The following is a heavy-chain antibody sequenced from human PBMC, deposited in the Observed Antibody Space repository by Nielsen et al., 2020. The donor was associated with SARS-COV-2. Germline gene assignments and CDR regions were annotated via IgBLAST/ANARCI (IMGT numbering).Heavy chain of an antibody. V-gene: IGHV3-20*03. CDR3: ARDIIQVYYYGMDV. CDR2: INWNGGST. Sequence: WIRQPPGKGLEWVSGINWNGGSTGYADSVKGRFTISRDNAKNSLYLQMNSLRAEDTAVYYCARDIIQVYYYGMDVWGQGTTVTVSS. D-gene: IGHD3-10*01. J-gene: IGHJ6*02.